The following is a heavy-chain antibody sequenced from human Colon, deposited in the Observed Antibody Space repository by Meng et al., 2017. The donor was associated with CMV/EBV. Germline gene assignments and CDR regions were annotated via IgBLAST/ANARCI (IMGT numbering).Heavy chain of an antibody. J-gene: IGHJ6*02. D-gene: IGHD1-14*01. CDR2: INPNSGGT. CDR1: GNTLSTYY. Sequence: ASVKVSCKASGNTLSTYYIHWVRQAPGQGLEWMGWINPNSGGTNYAQKFQGRVTMTRDTSISTAYMELSRLRSDDTAVYYCASETDYYYYGMDVWGQGTTVTVSS. V-gene: IGHV1-2*02. CDR3: ASETDYYYYGMDV.